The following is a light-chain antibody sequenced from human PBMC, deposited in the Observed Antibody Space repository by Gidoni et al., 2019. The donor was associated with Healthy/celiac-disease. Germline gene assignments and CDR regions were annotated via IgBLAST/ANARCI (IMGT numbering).Light chain of an antibody. CDR1: QSVLYSSNNKNY. V-gene: IGKV4-1*01. CDR2: WAS. CDR3: QQYYSTPHT. J-gene: IGKJ4*01. Sequence: VMTRSPGSLAVSLGVRATINCKSSQSVLYSSNNKNYLPWYQQKPGHPPKLLIYWASTRESGVPDRFSGSAAGTDFTLTISSLQAEYVAVYYCQQYYSTPHTFGGGTKVEIK.